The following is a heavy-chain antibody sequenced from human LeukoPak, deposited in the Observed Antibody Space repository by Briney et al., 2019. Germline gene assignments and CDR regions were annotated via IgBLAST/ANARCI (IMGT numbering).Heavy chain of an antibody. CDR3: AKGGNSGRTYYYYYMDV. CDR2: ISGSGGST. J-gene: IGHJ6*03. D-gene: IGHD6-19*01. V-gene: IGHV3-23*01. CDR1: GFTFSSYA. Sequence: PGGSLRLSCAASGFTFSSYAMSRVRQAPGEGLEWVSSISGSGGSTYYADSVKGRFTISRDSSKNTVYLQMNGLRAEDTAVYYCAKGGNSGRTYYYYYMDVWGKGTTVTVSS.